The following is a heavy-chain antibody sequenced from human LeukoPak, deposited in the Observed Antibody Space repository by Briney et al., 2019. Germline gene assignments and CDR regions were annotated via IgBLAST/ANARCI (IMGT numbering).Heavy chain of an antibody. CDR1: GFTFGDYY. D-gene: IGHD2-2*01. V-gene: IGHV3-11*01. CDR2: IGTSGNDL. Sequence: GGSLRLSCTASGFTFGDYYMTWIRQAPGKGLERISYIGTSGNDLYYADSVKGRFTTSRDDAKNSLYLEMRSLRDEDTAVYYCARVYRLLDFWGQGTLVTVSS. CDR3: ARVYRLLDF. J-gene: IGHJ4*02.